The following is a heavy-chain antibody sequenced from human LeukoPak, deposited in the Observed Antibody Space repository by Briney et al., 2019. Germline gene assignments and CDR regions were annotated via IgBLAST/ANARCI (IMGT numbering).Heavy chain of an antibody. Sequence: SAKVSCKASGGTFSSYAISWVRQAPGQGLEWMGGIIPIFGTANYAQKFQGRVTITADESTSTAYMELSSLRSEDTAVYYCARCMADCSSTSCYDYYYYYMDVWGKGTTVTVSS. D-gene: IGHD2-2*01. CDR1: GGTFSSYA. V-gene: IGHV1-69*13. CDR3: ARCMADCSSTSCYDYYYYYMDV. J-gene: IGHJ6*03. CDR2: IIPIFGTA.